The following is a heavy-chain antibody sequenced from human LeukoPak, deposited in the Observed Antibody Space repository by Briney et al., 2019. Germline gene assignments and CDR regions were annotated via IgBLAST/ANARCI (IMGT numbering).Heavy chain of an antibody. CDR1: GFTVSSNY. J-gene: IGHJ4*02. CDR2: IYRGGST. D-gene: IGHD5-24*01. CDR3: ARGDGYNFLDY. Sequence: GGSLRLSCAASGFTVSSNYMSWVRQAPGKGLEWVSVIYRGGSTYYADSVKGRFTISRDNSKNTLYLQMNSLRAEDTAVYYCARGDGYNFLDYWGQGTLVTVSS. V-gene: IGHV3-66*02.